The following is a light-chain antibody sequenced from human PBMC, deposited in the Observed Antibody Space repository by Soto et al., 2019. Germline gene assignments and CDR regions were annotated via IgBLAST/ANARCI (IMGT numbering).Light chain of an antibody. CDR3: ASWDNSLNAPYV. Sequence: QSVLTQPPSASGTPGQRVTISCSGSSSNIGSNTVSWYQQLPGTAPTLLIYNNNQRPSGVPDRFSGSKSGTSASLAISGLQYEDEADYYCASWDNSLNAPYVFGTGTKLTVL. CDR2: NNN. J-gene: IGLJ1*01. V-gene: IGLV1-44*01. CDR1: SSNIGSNT.